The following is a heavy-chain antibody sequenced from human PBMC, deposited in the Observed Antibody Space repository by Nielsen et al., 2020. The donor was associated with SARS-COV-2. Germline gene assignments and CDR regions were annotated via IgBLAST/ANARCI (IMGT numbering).Heavy chain of an antibody. Sequence: GESLKISCTASGFTFTAYWMHWVCQAPGKGLTWVSHINFDGTGTSYADSVKGRFTISRDNAKNTVYLQMNSLRAEDTAVYYCARDGVVGSTNTFDVWGQGTVVTVSS. D-gene: IGHD1-26*01. CDR2: INFDGTGT. J-gene: IGHJ3*01. CDR1: GFTFTAYW. CDR3: ARDGVVGSTNTFDV. V-gene: IGHV3-74*01.